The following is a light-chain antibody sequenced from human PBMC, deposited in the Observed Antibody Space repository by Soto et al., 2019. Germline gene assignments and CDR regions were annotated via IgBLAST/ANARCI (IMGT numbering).Light chain of an antibody. CDR3: QSYNDWPFA. CDR1: ESLFGF. CDR2: GVS. V-gene: IGKV3-15*01. J-gene: IGKJ2*01. Sequence: DIVLTQSPATLSVSPGDRVTLSCRASESLFGFLAWYQQKPGQAPRLLMYGVSTRATRIPARFSGGGSATDFTLTISSLQSEDSAFYFCQSYNDWPFASGLGTRLEI.